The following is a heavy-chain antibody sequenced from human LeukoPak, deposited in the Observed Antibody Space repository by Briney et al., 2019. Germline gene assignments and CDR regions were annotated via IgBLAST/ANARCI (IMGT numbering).Heavy chain of an antibody. Sequence: SSVKVSCKASGGTFISYTISWVRQAPGQGLEWMGRIIPILGIANYAQKFQGRVTITADKSTSTAYTELSSLRSEDTAVYYCARGHYGDFYFDYWGQGTLVTVSS. CDR2: IIPILGIA. CDR1: GGTFISYT. V-gene: IGHV1-69*02. CDR3: ARGHYGDFYFDY. D-gene: IGHD4-17*01. J-gene: IGHJ4*02.